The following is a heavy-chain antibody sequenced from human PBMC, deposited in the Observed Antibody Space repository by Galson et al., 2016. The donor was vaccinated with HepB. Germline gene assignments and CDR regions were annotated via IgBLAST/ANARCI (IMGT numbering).Heavy chain of an antibody. V-gene: IGHV3-53*01. Sequence: SLRLSCAASGFTVSSVFMTWVRQAPGKGLEWVSAIYSGGRTFYADSVKGRFTISRDNSKHTLYLQMNSLRAEDTAVYYCARGDYYDSSGLNSWGQGTLVTVSS. CDR1: GFTVSSVF. J-gene: IGHJ4*02. D-gene: IGHD3-22*01. CDR2: IYSGGRT. CDR3: ARGDYYDSSGLNS.